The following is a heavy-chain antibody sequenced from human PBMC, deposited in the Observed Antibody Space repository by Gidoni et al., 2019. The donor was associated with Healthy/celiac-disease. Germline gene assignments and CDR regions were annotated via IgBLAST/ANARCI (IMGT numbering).Heavy chain of an antibody. V-gene: IGHV4-39*01. CDR3: ASLGYCGGDCYS. CDR1: GGSISSSTYY. J-gene: IGHJ4*02. CDR2: IYYSGST. Sequence: QLQLQESRPGLVKPSETLSLTCTVSGGSISSSTYYWGWIRQPPGKGLVWIGSIYYSGSTYYNPSLKSRVTISVDTSKNQFSLKLSSVTAADTAVYYCASLGYCGGDCYSWGQGTLVTVSS. D-gene: IGHD2-21*02.